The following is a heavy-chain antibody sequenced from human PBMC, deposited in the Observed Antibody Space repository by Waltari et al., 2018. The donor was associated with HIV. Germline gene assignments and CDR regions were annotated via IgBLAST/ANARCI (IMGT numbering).Heavy chain of an antibody. CDR2: SKSVAAGGTT. CDR3: ATEFYRNGYNF. Sequence: EVRLVESGGGLVKPGGSLRLSCAASGFNFNDAWMTWVRQAPGKRVEWVGRSKSVAAGGTTDYAAPVQGRFTMSRDDSKNTLYLQMNSLKTEDTAVYYCATEFYRNGYNFWGQGTLVTVSS. D-gene: IGHD5-18*01. V-gene: IGHV3-15*01. CDR1: GFNFNDAW. J-gene: IGHJ4*02.